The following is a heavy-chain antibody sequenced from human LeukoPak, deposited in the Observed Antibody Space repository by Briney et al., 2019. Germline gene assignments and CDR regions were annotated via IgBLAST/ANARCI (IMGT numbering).Heavy chain of an antibody. V-gene: IGHV4-39*07. CDR3: ARLGRSSWYFDY. CDR2: VYYSGST. Sequence: PSETLFLTCTVSGGSITTSSHYWGWIRQPPGKGLEWIGSVYYSGSTYYNPSLMSRVTISVDTSKNQFSLKLSSVTPADTAVYYCARLGRSSWYFDYWGQGALVTVSS. J-gene: IGHJ4*02. CDR1: GGSITTSSHY. D-gene: IGHD6-13*01.